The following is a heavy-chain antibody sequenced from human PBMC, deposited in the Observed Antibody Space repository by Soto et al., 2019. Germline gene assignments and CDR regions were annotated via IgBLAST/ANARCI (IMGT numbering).Heavy chain of an antibody. V-gene: IGHV3-30*18. CDR3: AKDRDFMGSWWFDP. Sequence: QVQLVESGGGVVQPGRSLRLSCAASGFTFSSYGMHWVRQAPGKGLEWVAVISYDGSNKYYADSVKGRFTISRDNXXNTLYLQMNSVRAEDTAVYYCAKDRDFMGSWWFDPWGQGTLVTVSS. D-gene: IGHD2-21*02. J-gene: IGHJ5*02. CDR1: GFTFSSYG. CDR2: ISYDGSNK.